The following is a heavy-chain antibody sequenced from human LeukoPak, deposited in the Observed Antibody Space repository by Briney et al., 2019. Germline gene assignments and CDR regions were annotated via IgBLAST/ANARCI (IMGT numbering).Heavy chain of an antibody. CDR1: GFTFSTFA. CDR3: AKDTSLRHYDYVWGSSPAFDY. D-gene: IGHD3-16*01. CDR2: IFASGGST. J-gene: IGHJ4*02. V-gene: IGHV3-23*01. Sequence: PGGSLRLSCAASGFTFSTFAMSWVRQPSGKGLEWASAIFASGGSTYYADSVKGRFTISRDNSKNTLYLQMNSLRAEDTAVYYCAKDTSLRHYDYVWGSSPAFDYWGQGTLVTVSS.